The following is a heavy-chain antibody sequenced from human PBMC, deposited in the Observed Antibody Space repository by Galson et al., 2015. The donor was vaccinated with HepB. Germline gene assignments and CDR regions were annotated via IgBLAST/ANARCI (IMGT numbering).Heavy chain of an antibody. CDR1: GFTFGDYA. CDR2: IRSKAYGGTT. J-gene: IGHJ4*02. Sequence: SLRLSCAASGFTFGDYAMSWFRQAPGKGLEWVGFIRSKAYGGTTEYAASVKGRFTISRDDSKSIAYLQMNSLKTEDTAVYYCTRDLWGYDFWSGGSLYYFDYWGQGTLVTVSS. V-gene: IGHV3-49*03. D-gene: IGHD3-3*01. CDR3: TRDLWGYDFWSGGSLYYFDY.